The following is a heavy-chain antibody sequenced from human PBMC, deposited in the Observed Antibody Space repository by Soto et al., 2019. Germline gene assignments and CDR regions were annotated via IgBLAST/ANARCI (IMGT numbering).Heavy chain of an antibody. CDR2: INHSGST. J-gene: IGHJ6*04. Sequence: SETLSLTCAVYGGSFSGYYWSWIRQPPGKGLEWIGEINHSGSTNYNPSLKSRVTISVDTSKNQFSLKLSSVTAADTAVYYCARGHITMWRGVPYYYYYGMDGWGKGTKVTVYS. D-gene: IGHD3-10*01. CDR3: ARGHITMWRGVPYYYYYGMDG. V-gene: IGHV4-34*01. CDR1: GGSFSGYY.